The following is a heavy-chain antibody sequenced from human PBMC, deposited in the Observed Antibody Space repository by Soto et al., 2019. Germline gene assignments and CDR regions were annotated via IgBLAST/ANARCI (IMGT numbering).Heavy chain of an antibody. Sequence: WTWIRQHPGKGLEWIGYIYSSGTTYSNPSLQSRVAISVDTSKNQFSLKLSSVTAADTAVYYCARRHYDILTGYYGALDIWGQGTMVTVSS. V-gene: IGHV4-31*02. J-gene: IGHJ3*02. D-gene: IGHD3-9*01. CDR2: IYSSGTT. CDR3: ARRHYDILTGYYGALDI.